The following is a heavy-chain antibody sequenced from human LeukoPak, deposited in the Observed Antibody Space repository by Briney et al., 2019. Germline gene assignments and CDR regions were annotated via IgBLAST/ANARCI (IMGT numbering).Heavy chain of an antibody. D-gene: IGHD2-8*01. Sequence: PGGSLRLSCAASGFTFSTYAMSWVRQAPGKGLEWVSSVSGSGSGDTTSCADSVKGRFTISRDNSKNTLYLQTNSLRAEDTAVYYCAKDDNGYARGWYYFGYWGQGTLVTVSS. CDR3: AKDDNGYARGWYYFGY. V-gene: IGHV3-23*01. CDR1: GFTFSTYA. J-gene: IGHJ4*02. CDR2: VSGSGSGDTT.